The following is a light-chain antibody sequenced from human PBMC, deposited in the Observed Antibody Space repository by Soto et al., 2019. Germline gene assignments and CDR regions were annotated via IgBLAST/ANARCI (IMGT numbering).Light chain of an antibody. CDR1: RSLLYSNGYTY. CDR3: MQALQTPIT. J-gene: IGKJ5*01. V-gene: IGKV2-28*01. CDR2: LGS. Sequence: DIVLTQSPLSLPVTPGEPASMSCRSSRSLLYSNGYTYLDWYLQKPGQSPQLLIYLGSYRASGVTDRFSGSGSGTDFRLKISRVEAEDVGVYYCMQALQTPITFGQGTRLVIK.